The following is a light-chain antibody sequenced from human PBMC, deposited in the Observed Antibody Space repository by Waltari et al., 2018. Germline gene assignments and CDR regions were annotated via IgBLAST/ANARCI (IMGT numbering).Light chain of an antibody. Sequence: QSALTQPRSVSGSPGQSVTISCTGISSEVGDFNFVSWYQHHPGEAPKLMIYDVTKRPSGVPDRLSGSKSGNTASLTISGLQAEDEANYYCCSYIGTHTNWVFGGGTKLTVL. CDR3: CSYIGTHTNWV. V-gene: IGLV2-11*01. CDR2: DVT. J-gene: IGLJ3*02. CDR1: SSEVGDFNF.